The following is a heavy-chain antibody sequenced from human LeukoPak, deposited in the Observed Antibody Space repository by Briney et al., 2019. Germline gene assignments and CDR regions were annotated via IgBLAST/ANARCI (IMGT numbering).Heavy chain of an antibody. Sequence: GGSLRLSCVASGLNFDDSAMHWVRQAPGKGLEWVSLISADGGSTFSADSVKGRFSISRDNSKNSLYLQMNSLRSEDTAMYYCAKESGKFDYWGQGTLVTASS. CDR3: AKESGKFDY. J-gene: IGHJ4*02. CDR1: GLNFDDSA. CDR2: ISADGGST. V-gene: IGHV3-43*02.